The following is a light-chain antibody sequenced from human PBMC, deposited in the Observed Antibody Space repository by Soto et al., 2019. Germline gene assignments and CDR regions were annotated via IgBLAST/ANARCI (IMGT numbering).Light chain of an antibody. CDR2: DAS. J-gene: IGKJ1*01. CDR1: QSISSW. Sequence: DIQMTQSPSTLCASVGDRVAITCRASQSISSWLAWYQQKPGKAPKLLIYDASSLESGVPSRFSGSGSGTEFTLTISSMQPDDFANYYCQQYNSYLWTFGQGTKV. CDR3: QQYNSYLWT. V-gene: IGKV1-5*01.